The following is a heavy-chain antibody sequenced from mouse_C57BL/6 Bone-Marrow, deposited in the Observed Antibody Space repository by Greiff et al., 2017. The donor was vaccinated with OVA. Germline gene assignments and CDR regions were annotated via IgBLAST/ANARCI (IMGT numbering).Heavy chain of an antibody. CDR2: INPGSGGT. J-gene: IGHJ3*01. CDR3: AMRGPEVAY. Sequence: VQLQQSGAELVRPGTSVKVSCKASGYAFTNYLIEWVKQRPGQGLEWIGVINPGSGGTNYNEKFKGKATLTADKSSSTAYMQLSSLTSEDSAVYFCAMRGPEVAYCGQGTLVTVSA. V-gene: IGHV1-54*01. CDR1: GYAFTNYL.